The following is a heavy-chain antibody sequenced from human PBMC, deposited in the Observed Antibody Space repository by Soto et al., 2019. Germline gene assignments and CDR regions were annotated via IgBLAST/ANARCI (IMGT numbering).Heavy chain of an antibody. D-gene: IGHD6-13*01. Sequence: AGSLRLSCAASGFTFSGSAMHWVRQASGKGLEWVGRIRSKANSYATAYAASVKGRFTIPRDDSKNTAYLQMNSLKTEDTAVYYCTRRAAAAAVVPYGMDVWGQGTTVTVSS. V-gene: IGHV3-73*01. CDR2: IRSKANSYAT. J-gene: IGHJ6*02. CDR1: GFTFSGSA. CDR3: TRRAAAAAVVPYGMDV.